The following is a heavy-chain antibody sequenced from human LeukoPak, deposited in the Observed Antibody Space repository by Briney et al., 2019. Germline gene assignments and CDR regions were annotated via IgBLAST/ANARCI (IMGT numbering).Heavy chain of an antibody. CDR3: ARATYYNGSGSYYFY. J-gene: IGHJ4*02. D-gene: IGHD3-10*01. Sequence: SETLSLTCAVYGGSFSGYYWSWIRQPPGKGLEWIGEINHSGSTNYNPSLKSRVTISVDTSKNQFSLKLSSVTAADTAVYYCARATYYNGSGSYYFYWGQGTLVTVSS. V-gene: IGHV4-34*01. CDR1: GGSFSGYY. CDR2: INHSGST.